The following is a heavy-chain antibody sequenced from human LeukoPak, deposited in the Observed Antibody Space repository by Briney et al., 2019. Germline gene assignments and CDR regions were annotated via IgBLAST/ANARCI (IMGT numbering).Heavy chain of an antibody. Sequence: PGGSLRLSCAASGFTFSSYAMSWVRQAPGKGLEWVSAISGSGGSTYYADSVKGRFTISRDNPKNTLYLQINNLRAEDTAMYYCAKCSAGYYNDALDIWGRGTMVTVSS. J-gene: IGHJ3*02. CDR1: GFTFSSYA. D-gene: IGHD3-10*02. V-gene: IGHV3-23*01. CDR2: ISGSGGST. CDR3: AKCSAGYYNDALDI.